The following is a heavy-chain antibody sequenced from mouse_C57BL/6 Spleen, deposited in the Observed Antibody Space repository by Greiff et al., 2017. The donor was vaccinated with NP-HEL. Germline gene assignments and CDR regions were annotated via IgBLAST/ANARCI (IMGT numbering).Heavy chain of an antibody. CDR3: ATYYGSSYGWYFDV. J-gene: IGHJ1*03. D-gene: IGHD1-1*01. CDR1: GFTFSDYG. Sequence: EVQVVESGGGLVKPGGSLKLSCAASGFTFSDYGMHWVRQAPEKGLEWVAYISSGSSTIYYADTVKGRFTISRDNAKNTLFLQMTSLRSEDTAMYYCATYYGSSYGWYFDVWGTGTTVTVSS. CDR2: ISSGSSTI. V-gene: IGHV5-17*01.